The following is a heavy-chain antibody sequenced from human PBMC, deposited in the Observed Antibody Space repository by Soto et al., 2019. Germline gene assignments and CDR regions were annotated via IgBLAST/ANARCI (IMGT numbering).Heavy chain of an antibody. CDR1: EFSFRSYY. CDR3: SRVGTHYGSGGPDYSDY. D-gene: IGHD3-10*01. J-gene: IGHJ4*02. Sequence: PGGSLRLSCAASEFSFRSYYMNWVRQAPGRGLEWVSSISPSSSFLNYADSVKGRFTISRDNAKNSVYLQMNSLRVEDTAVYYCSRVGTHYGSGGPDYSDYWGQGTLVTVSS. CDR2: ISPSSSFL. V-gene: IGHV3-21*06.